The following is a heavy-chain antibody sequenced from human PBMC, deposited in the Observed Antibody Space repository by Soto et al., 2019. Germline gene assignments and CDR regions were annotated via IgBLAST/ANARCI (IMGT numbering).Heavy chain of an antibody. CDR1: GGSISSYY. J-gene: IGHJ4*02. Sequence: SETLSLTCTVSGGSISSYYWSWIRQPPGKGLEWIGYIYHSGSSNYNPSLKSRVTILLDTSKNQLSPKLSSVTAADTAVYYCARDRWLVRDTFDYWGQGTLVTVSS. CDR3: ARDRWLVRDTFDY. D-gene: IGHD6-19*01. CDR2: IYHSGSS. V-gene: IGHV4-59*12.